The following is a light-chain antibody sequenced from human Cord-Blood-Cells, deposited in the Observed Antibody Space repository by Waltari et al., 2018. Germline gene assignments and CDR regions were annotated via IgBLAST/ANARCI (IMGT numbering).Light chain of an antibody. CDR3: QAWDSSSYV. CDR2: QDS. J-gene: IGLJ1*01. CDR1: KLGDKY. Sequence: SYELTQPPSVSVSPGQTASITCSGDKLGDKYACWYQQKPGQSPVLVIYQDSKRPSGIPERFSGSHSGNTATLTISGTQAMDEADYYGQAWDSSSYVFGTGTKVTVL. V-gene: IGLV3-1*01.